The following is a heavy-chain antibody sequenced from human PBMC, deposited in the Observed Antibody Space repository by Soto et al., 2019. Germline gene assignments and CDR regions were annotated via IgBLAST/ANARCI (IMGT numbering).Heavy chain of an antibody. V-gene: IGHV3-74*01. CDR2: INSDGSST. CDR3: ARVFPYCSSTSCYIDY. CDR1: GFTLISYW. D-gene: IGHD2-2*02. J-gene: IGHJ4*02. Sequence: GGSLRLSCAASGFTLISYWMHWVRQAPGKGLVWVSRINSDGSSTSYADSVKGRFTISRDNAKNTLYLQMNSLRAEDTALYYCARVFPYCSSTSCYIDYWGQGTLVAVSS.